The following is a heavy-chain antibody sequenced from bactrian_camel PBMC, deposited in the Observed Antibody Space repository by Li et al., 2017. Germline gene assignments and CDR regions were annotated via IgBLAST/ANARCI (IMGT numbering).Heavy chain of an antibody. CDR1: GYTFNTY. CDR3: AAAKGLPDLLRGGYLSARSYNY. D-gene: IGHD3*01. J-gene: IGHJ4*01. Sequence: DVQLVESGGGSALAGGSVRLSCVPSGYTFNTYSWFRQAPGKEREGVAAIDTGDGSTYYLNSVEGRFTISHDNAKNTLDLQMNSLKPEDTAIYYCAAAKGLPDLLRGGYLSARSYNYWGRGTQVTVS. CDR2: IDTGDGST. V-gene: IGHV3S31*01.